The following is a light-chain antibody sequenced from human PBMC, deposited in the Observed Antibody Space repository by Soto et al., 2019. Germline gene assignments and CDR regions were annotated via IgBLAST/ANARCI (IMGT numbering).Light chain of an antibody. CDR3: QQYDNLPPLFT. Sequence: DIQMTQYPSSLSASVGDRVTITCQASQEISNYLNWYQQEPGKAPKLLIYDASNLETGVPSRFSGSGSGTDFTFTISSLQPEDIATYYCQQYDNLPPLFTFGPGTKVDIK. CDR2: DAS. CDR1: QEISNY. J-gene: IGKJ3*01. V-gene: IGKV1-33*01.